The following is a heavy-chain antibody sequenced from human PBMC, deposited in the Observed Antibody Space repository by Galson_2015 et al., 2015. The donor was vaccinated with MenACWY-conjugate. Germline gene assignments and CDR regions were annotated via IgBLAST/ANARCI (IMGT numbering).Heavy chain of an antibody. CDR2: IYTTGTT. D-gene: IGHD4-23*01. Sequence: SETLSLTCTVSGGSVSSGSYYWSWLRQPPGKGLEWIGFIYTTGTTSYNPSLKSRVTISVDSSTNQFSLKLTSVTAADTAVYYCAKYYCGSDNTCYYFDTWAREPWSPSPQ. CDR3: AKYYCGSDNTCYYFDT. CDR1: GGSVSSGSYY. J-gene: IGHJ4*02. V-gene: IGHV4-61*01.